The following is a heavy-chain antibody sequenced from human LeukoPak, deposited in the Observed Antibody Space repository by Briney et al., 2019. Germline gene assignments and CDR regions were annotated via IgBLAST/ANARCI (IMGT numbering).Heavy chain of an antibody. D-gene: IGHD1-14*01. CDR3: TRDRSRAEDD. J-gene: IGHJ4*02. CDR1: GFTFSGHW. V-gene: IGHV3-7*01. Sequence: GGSLRLSCAASGFTFSGHWMRWVPQAPGKGLEWVANTNQGGSDKYYVDSVKGRFTISGDNANNLLYLQMNSLRGEDTAVYYCTRDRSRAEDDWGQGTLVTVSS. CDR2: TNQGGSDK.